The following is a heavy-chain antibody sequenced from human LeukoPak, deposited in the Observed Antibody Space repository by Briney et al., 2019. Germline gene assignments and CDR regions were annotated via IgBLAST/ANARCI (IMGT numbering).Heavy chain of an antibody. D-gene: IGHD6-25*01. CDR1: GYSVTNYA. CDR2: INTNTEKS. V-gene: IGHV7-4-1*02. Sequence: ASVKVSCKASGYSVTNYAILWVRQAPGQGLEWMGWINTNTEKSTYAPGFTGRYVFSLDSSVNTAYLQISSLKAEDTALYYCATGGGYRFAYWGQGTLVTVSS. CDR3: ATGGGYRFAY. J-gene: IGHJ4*02.